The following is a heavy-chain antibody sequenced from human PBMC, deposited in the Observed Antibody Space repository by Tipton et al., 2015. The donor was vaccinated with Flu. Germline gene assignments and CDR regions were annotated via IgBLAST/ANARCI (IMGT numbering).Heavy chain of an antibody. Sequence: QLVQSGAEVKKPGASVKVSCKASGYTFTGYYMHWVRQAPGQGLEWMGWINPNSGGTNYAQKFQGRVTMTRDTSISTAYMELSRLRSDDTAVYYCAREPSVVTPIAPVSAFDIWGQGTMVTVS. V-gene: IGHV1-2*02. CDR1: GYTFTGYY. D-gene: IGHD4-23*01. J-gene: IGHJ3*02. CDR3: AREPSVVTPIAPVSAFDI. CDR2: INPNSGGT.